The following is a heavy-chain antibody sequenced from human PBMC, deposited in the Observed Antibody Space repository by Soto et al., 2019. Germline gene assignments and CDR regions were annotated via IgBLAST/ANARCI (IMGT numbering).Heavy chain of an antibody. D-gene: IGHD4-17*01. CDR3: TTDSYMTNIIVRFDY. J-gene: IGHJ4*01. Sequence: GVSLRVSRAAAGFNISNAGSNWVRKAPGKGLEWVGRVKSKTDGGTTDFAAPVKGRFAISRDDSKNMVYLEMNSLKTEDTAIYYCTTDSYMTNIIVRFDYWGHGTPVTVSS. V-gene: IGHV3-15*07. CDR1: GFNISNAG. CDR2: VKSKTDGGTT.